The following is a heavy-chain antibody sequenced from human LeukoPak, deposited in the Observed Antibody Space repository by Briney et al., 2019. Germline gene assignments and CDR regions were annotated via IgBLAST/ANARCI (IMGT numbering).Heavy chain of an antibody. CDR1: GFTFSSYW. V-gene: IGHV3-7*03. CDR2: IKQDGSEK. Sequence: GGSLRLSCAASGFTFSSYWMSWVRQAPGKGLEWVANIKQDGSEKYFVDSVRGRFTISRDNAKNLVYLQMSSLRGEDTAVYYCAGQPFDYWGQGTLVTVSS. CDR3: AGQPFDY. J-gene: IGHJ4*02.